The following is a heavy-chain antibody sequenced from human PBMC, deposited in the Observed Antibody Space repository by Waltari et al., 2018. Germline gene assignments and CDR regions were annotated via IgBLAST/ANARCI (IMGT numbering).Heavy chain of an antibody. V-gene: IGHV1-3*01. CDR2: INAGNGNT. D-gene: IGHD1-26*01. J-gene: IGHJ4*02. Sequence: QVQLVQSGAEVKKPGASVKVSCTASGYTFTSYAMHWVRQAPGQRLEWMGWINAGNGNTKYSQKFQGRVTITRDTSASTAYMELSSLRSEDTAVYYCARAYSGSYYKYFDYWGQGTLVTVSS. CDR3: ARAYSGSYYKYFDY. CDR1: GYTFTSYA.